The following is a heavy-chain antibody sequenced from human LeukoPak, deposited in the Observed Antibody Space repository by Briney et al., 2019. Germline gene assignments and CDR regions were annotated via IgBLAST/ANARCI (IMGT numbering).Heavy chain of an antibody. CDR1: GYTFTGYY. CDR3: AIEGVGYCSSTSCYTGEFDY. V-gene: IGHV1-2*02. CDR2: INPNSGGT. Sequence: ASVTVSCKASGYTFTGYYMHWVRQAPGQGLEGMGWINPNSGGTNYAQKFQGRVTMTRDTTISTAYMELSRLRSDDTAVYYCAIEGVGYCSSTSCYTGEFDYWGQGTLVTVSS. D-gene: IGHD2-2*02. J-gene: IGHJ4*02.